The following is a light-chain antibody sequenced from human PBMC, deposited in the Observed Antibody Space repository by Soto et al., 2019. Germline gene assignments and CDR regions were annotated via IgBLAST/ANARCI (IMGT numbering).Light chain of an antibody. CDR1: SSNIGSNT. V-gene: IGLV1-44*01. Sequence: VLTQPPSASGTPGPRVTISCSGSSSNIGSNTVNWYQQLPGTAPKLLIYSNNQRPSGVPDRFSGSKSGTSASLAISGLQSEDEADYYCAAWDDSLNYVFGTGTKVTVL. CDR2: SNN. CDR3: AAWDDSLNYV. J-gene: IGLJ1*01.